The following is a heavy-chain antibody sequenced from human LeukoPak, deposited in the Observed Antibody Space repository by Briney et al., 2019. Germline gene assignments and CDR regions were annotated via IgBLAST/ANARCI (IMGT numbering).Heavy chain of an antibody. J-gene: IGHJ5*02. V-gene: IGHV1-69*06. D-gene: IGHD1-7*01. Sequence: GASVMVSSKASGGTFSIYAISWVRQAPGQGLDWIGGIIPIFGTANYAQKFQGRVTITADKSTSTAYMELSSLRSEDTAVYYCAREGIWNYGGPLNWFDPWGQGTLVTVSS. CDR3: AREGIWNYGGPLNWFDP. CDR2: IIPIFGTA. CDR1: GGTFSIYA.